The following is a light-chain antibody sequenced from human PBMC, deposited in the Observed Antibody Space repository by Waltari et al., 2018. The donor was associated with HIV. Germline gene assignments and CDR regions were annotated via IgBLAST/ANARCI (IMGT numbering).Light chain of an antibody. Sequence: SVVTQPPSASGTPGQRVVSACSGSSSNIGSNSVNWYKQVPGAAPKFLISRDDQRFSGAPDRFSGPKSATSAALAISELRSEDEADYYCAVWDDSLRGGVFGGGTKLTVL. CDR3: AVWDDSLRGGV. CDR2: RDD. V-gene: IGLV1-47*01. CDR1: SSNIGSNS. J-gene: IGLJ3*02.